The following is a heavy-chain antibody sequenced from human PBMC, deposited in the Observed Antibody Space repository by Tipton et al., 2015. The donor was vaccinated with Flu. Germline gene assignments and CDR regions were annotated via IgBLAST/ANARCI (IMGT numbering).Heavy chain of an antibody. CDR3: ARGCSSASCYLFSSYGMDV. D-gene: IGHD2-2*01. CDR2: ISAYNGNT. CDR1: GYTFISYG. V-gene: IGHV1-18*01. J-gene: IGHJ6*02. Sequence: QLVQSGAEVKKPGASVKVSCKASGYTFISYGISWVRQAPGQGLEWMGWISAYNGNTNYAQNLQGRVTMTTDTSTSTAYMELRSLRSADTAVYYCARGCSSASCYLFSSYGMDVWGQGTTVTVSS.